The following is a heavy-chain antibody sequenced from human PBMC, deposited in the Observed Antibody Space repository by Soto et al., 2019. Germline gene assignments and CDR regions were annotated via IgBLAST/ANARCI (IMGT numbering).Heavy chain of an antibody. Sequence: EVQLVESGGGLVQPGESLRLSCAASGFTFSDYWMTWVRQAPGKGLEWVANIKKDESKKSYLDSVRGRFTISRDNARNSLYLQMDSLSAEDTALYYCARDVSPGSGPYYLDAFDMGGHGTMVTVSS. D-gene: IGHD3-22*01. V-gene: IGHV3-7*05. CDR3: ARDVSPGSGPYYLDAFDM. CDR1: GFTFSDYW. J-gene: IGHJ3*02. CDR2: IKKDESKK.